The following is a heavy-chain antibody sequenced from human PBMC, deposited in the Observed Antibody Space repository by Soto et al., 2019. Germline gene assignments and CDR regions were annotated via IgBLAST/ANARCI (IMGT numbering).Heavy chain of an antibody. V-gene: IGHV3-53*01. CDR3: ARDKGGGWYYFDS. CDR2: LYSAGNA. CDR1: GFTVSDNY. Sequence: LRLSCAASGFTVSDNYMTWVRQAPGKGLERVSVLYSAGNAYYADSVQGRFTISRDDSKNTLYLQMNRLRAEDTAVYYCARDKGGGWYYFDSWGQGTLVTVSS. J-gene: IGHJ4*02. D-gene: IGHD6-19*01.